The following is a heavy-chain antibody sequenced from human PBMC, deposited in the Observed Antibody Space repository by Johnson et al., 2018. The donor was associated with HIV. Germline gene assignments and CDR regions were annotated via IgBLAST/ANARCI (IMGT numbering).Heavy chain of an antibody. Sequence: QVQLVESGGGVVQPGGSVRLSCAASGFSFSSYGMHWVRQAPGKGLEWVAFIQYDGSNKYYADSVKGRFTMSRDNSKNRLSLQMNRLRVEDTAVYFCARDSGLYGFDIWGQGTMLTVSS. CDR2: IQYDGSNK. V-gene: IGHV3-30*02. CDR1: GFSFSSYG. D-gene: IGHD2-8*02. CDR3: ARDSGLYGFDI. J-gene: IGHJ3*02.